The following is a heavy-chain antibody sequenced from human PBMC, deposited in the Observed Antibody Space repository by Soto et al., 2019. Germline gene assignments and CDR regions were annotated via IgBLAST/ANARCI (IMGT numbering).Heavy chain of an antibody. J-gene: IGHJ4*02. Sequence: EVQLVESGGGLVQPGGSLRLSCAASGFSFSTYWRHWVRQAPEKGLVWVSRINSDGSITNYADSVRGRFTISRDNAKNTLYLQMNSLRAEDTAVYYCARDPRPYGGNSPIDYWGQGTLVTVSS. CDR1: GFSFSTYW. CDR3: ARDPRPYGGNSPIDY. V-gene: IGHV3-74*01. D-gene: IGHD4-17*01. CDR2: INSDGSIT.